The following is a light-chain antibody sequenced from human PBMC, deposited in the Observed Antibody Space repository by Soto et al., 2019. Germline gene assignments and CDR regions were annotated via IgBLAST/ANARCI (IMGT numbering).Light chain of an antibody. CDR3: QQYGSSVT. Sequence: EIVMTQCPATLCLSPGERATLSFRASQSISGKLAWYQHRPGQAPRLLIYDASIRATGIPARFSGSGSGTDFTLTISRLEPEDFAVYYCQQYGSSVTFGGGTKVDIK. V-gene: IGKV3-20*01. CDR1: QSISGK. CDR2: DAS. J-gene: IGKJ4*01.